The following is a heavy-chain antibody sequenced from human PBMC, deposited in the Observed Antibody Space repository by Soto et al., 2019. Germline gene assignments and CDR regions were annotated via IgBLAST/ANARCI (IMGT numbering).Heavy chain of an antibody. CDR3: ARVFCSSSSCYYFDQ. V-gene: IGHV3-21*01. CDR2: ISSIGSNI. J-gene: IGHJ4*02. CDR1: GFAFDHYT. Sequence: PGESLKISCAASGFAFDHYTMSWVRQAPGKGLEWVASISSIGSNIHYAESLKGRFTVSRDNAKNSLYLQMDSLRAEDSAVYHCARVFCSSSSCYYFDQWGQGTQVTVSS. D-gene: IGHD2-2*01.